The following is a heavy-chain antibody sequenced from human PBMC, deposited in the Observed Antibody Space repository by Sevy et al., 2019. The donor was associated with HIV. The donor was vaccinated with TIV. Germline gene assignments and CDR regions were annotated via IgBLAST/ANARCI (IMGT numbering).Heavy chain of an antibody. V-gene: IGHV3-74*01. D-gene: IGHD1-26*01. CDR3: ARGTDVGWFDP. J-gene: IGHJ5*02. CDR1: GFTFDSYW. Sequence: GGSLRLSCAASGFTFDSYWLHWVRQDPWKGLEWVSCVDIDGSRTEYADSVKGRFTISRDNAKNMLYLEMNSLRVEDTAEYYCARGTDVGWFDPWGQGTQVTVSS. CDR2: VDIDGSRT.